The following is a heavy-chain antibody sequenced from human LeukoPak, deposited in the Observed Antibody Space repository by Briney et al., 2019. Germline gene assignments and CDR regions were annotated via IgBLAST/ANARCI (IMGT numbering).Heavy chain of an antibody. Sequence: PGGSLRLSCAASGFTFSSYSMSWVRQAPGKGLEWVSVIYSGDSTYYADSVKGRFTISRDNSKNTLYLQMNSLRAEDTAVYYCARALRSPRSGYFDYWGQGTLVTVSS. J-gene: IGHJ4*02. D-gene: IGHD3-3*01. V-gene: IGHV3-66*01. CDR3: ARALRSPRSGYFDY. CDR2: IYSGDST. CDR1: GFTFSSYS.